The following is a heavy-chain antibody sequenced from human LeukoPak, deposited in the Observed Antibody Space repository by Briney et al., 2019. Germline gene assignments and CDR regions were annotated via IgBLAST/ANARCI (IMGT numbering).Heavy chain of an antibody. CDR3: AKDIGRYYYDSSGYVDY. CDR1: GSTSHDYA. V-gene: IGHV3-9*02. D-gene: IGHD3-22*01. Sequence: GGSLRLSCAASGSTSHDYAMHWVRQAPGKGLEWVSGITWNSGSIDYAASVKGRFTISRDNAKNSLYLQMNSLRAEDTALYYCAKDIGRYYYDSSGYVDYWGQGTLVTVSS. J-gene: IGHJ4*02. CDR2: ITWNSGSI.